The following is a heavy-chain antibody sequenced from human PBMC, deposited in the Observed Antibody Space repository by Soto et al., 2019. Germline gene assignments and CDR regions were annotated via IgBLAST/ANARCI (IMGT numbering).Heavy chain of an antibody. CDR2: ISYDGSNK. CDR1: GFTFSSYG. CDR3: AKDFATIFGVVIIPVTAWFDP. D-gene: IGHD3-3*01. J-gene: IGHJ5*02. V-gene: IGHV3-30*18. Sequence: GSLRLSCAASGFTFSSYGMHWVRQAPGKGLEWVAVISYDGSNKYYADSVKGRFTISRDNSKNTLYLQMNSLRAEDTAVYYCAKDFATIFGVVIIPVTAWFDPWGQGTLVTVSS.